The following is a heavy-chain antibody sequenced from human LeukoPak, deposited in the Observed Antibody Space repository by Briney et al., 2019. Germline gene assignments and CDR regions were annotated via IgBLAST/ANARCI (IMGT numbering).Heavy chain of an antibody. CDR2: INAKGDTI. J-gene: IGHJ4*02. CDR3: VSAYGGLLDY. D-gene: IGHD3-16*01. Sequence: GGSLRLSCAASGFTFSSYEMNWVRQAPGKGLEWISYINAKGDTIYYANSVRGRFTISRENARNSVYLQMNSLRAEDTASYYCVSAYGGLLDYWGQGTLVTVSS. CDR1: GFTFSSYE. V-gene: IGHV3-48*03.